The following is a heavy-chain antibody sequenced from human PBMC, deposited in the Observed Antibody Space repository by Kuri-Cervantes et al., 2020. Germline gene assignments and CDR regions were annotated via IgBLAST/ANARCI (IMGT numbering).Heavy chain of an antibody. Sequence: SLKISCAASGFTFSSYGMHWVRQAPGKGLEWVAVISYDGSNKYYADSVKGRFTISRDNSKNTLYLQMNSLRAEDTAVYYCAKTPPEDFDYWGQGTLVTVSS. V-gene: IGHV3-30*18. CDR3: AKTPPEDFDY. J-gene: IGHJ4*02. CDR2: ISYDGSNK. CDR1: GFTFSSYG.